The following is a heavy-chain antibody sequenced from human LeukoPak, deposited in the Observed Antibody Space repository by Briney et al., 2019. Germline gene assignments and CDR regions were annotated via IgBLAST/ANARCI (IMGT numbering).Heavy chain of an antibody. CDR3: ARDSLGDPTYYFDS. D-gene: IGHD3-10*01. V-gene: IGHV1-18*01. CDR2: ISAYNGNT. J-gene: IGHJ4*02. CDR1: GYTFTSYG. Sequence: ASVKVSCKASGYTFTSYGISWVRQAPGQGLEWMGWISAYNGNTNYAQKLQGRVTMTTDTSTSTAYMELRSLSSDDTAVYYCARDSLGDPTYYFDSWGQGTLVTVSS.